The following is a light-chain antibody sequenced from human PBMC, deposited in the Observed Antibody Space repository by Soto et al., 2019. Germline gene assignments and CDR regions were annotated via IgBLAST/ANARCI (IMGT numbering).Light chain of an antibody. CDR2: WAS. J-gene: IGKJ1*01. CDR1: QSVLYSSNNKNY. V-gene: IGKV4-1*01. CDR3: QQYHSTPWT. Sequence: DIVMTQSPDALAVSLGERATIDCKSSQSVLYSSNNKNYLAWYQQKPGQPPKLLIYWASTRESGVPDRFSGSGSGTDFTLTISSLQAEDVAVYYCQQYHSTPWTFGQGTKVDTK.